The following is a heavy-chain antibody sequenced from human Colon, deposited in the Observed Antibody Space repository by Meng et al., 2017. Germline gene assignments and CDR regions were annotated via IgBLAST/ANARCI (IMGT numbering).Heavy chain of an antibody. CDR1: GGSLISSNW. V-gene: IGHV4-4*02. D-gene: IGHD3-22*01. J-gene: IGHJ4*02. CDR3: ARRVQYSSGYYYFDF. CDR2: IYRSGST. Sequence: APPQEPGPGLVTPAGTLSLTCVVSGGSLISSNWWTWGRQGPGKGLEWIGEIYRSGSTNYNPSLKSRVTISIDTSKNEFSLKLTSVTAADTALYYCARRVQYSSGYYYFDFWGQGTLVTVSS.